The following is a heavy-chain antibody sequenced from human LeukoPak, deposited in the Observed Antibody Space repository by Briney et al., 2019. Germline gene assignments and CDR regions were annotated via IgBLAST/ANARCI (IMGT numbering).Heavy chain of an antibody. Sequence: GGSLRLSCAASGFTFSSYWMHWVRQAPGKGLEWVSAISGSGGTTYYADSVKGRFTISRDNSKNTLYLQMNSLRAEDTAVYYCAKAQVRGVITMEDYWGQGTLVSVSS. CDR3: AKAQVRGVITMEDY. V-gene: IGHV3-23*01. J-gene: IGHJ4*02. CDR1: GFTFSSYW. CDR2: ISGSGGTT. D-gene: IGHD3-10*01.